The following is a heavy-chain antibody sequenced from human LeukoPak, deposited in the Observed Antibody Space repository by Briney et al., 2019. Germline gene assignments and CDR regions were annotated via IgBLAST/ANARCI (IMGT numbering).Heavy chain of an antibody. V-gene: IGHV1-2*06. CDR3: ARDGPGYCSPTSCSDNWFDP. CDR1: GYTFTDNY. D-gene: IGHD2-2*01. CDR2: INPKNGGT. Sequence: ASVKVSCKASGYTFTDNYIHWVPQAPGQGLEWMGRINPKNGGTNYAQKFQGRVTITTDTSISTAYMDLSSLRSDDTAVYICARDGPGYCSPTSCSDNWFDPWGQGALVTVSS. J-gene: IGHJ5*02.